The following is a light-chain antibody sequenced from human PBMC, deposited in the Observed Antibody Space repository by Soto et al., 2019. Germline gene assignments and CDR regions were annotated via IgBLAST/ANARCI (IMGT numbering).Light chain of an antibody. J-gene: IGLJ1*01. CDR3: QSYDSSLSGSKV. CDR1: SSKIGAGYD. Sequence: QSVLTQPPSVSGGPGERVTISRTGSSSKIGAGYDVHWYQQLPGTAPKLLIYGNSNRPSGVPDRFSGSKSGTSASLAITGLQAEDEADYYCQSYDSSLSGSKVFGTGTKVTVL. CDR2: GNS. V-gene: IGLV1-40*01.